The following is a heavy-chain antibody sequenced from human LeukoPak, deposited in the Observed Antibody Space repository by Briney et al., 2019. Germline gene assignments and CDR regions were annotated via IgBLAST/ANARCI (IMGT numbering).Heavy chain of an antibody. Sequence: GGSLRLSCAASGFTFSSYWMSWVRQAPGKGREWVANIKQDGSEKYYVDSVKGRFTISRDNAKNSLYLQMNSLRAEDTAVYYCARGEVDDYGDYYYYYGMDVWGQGTTVTVSS. CDR2: IKQDGSEK. J-gene: IGHJ6*02. CDR3: ARGEVDDYGDYYYYYGMDV. D-gene: IGHD4-17*01. V-gene: IGHV3-7*01. CDR1: GFTFSSYW.